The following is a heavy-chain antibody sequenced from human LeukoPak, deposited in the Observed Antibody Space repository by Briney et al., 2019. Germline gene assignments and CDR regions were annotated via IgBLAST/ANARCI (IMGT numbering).Heavy chain of an antibody. D-gene: IGHD3-22*01. CDR3: AREGDYDSSGYGFDH. J-gene: IGHJ4*02. Sequence: PGGSLRLSCAASGFTFSSYEMNWVRQAPGKGLEWVSYISSSGSTIYYADSVKGRFTISRDNAKNSLYLQVNSLRAEDTAVYYCAREGDYDSSGYGFDHWGRGTLVTVSS. CDR2: ISSSGSTI. V-gene: IGHV3-48*03. CDR1: GFTFSSYE.